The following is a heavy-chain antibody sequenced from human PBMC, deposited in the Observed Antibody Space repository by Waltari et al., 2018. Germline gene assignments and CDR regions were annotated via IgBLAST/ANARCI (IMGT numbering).Heavy chain of an antibody. CDR3: ARAGYYDFWSGPPPLFDY. J-gene: IGHJ4*02. CDR1: GGTFSSYT. V-gene: IGHV1-69*02. CDR2: IIPIRGIA. Sequence: QVQLVQSGAEVKKPGSSVKVSCKASGGTFSSYTISWVRQAPGQGLEWMGRIIPIRGIANYAQKFQGRVTITADKSTSTAYMELSSLRSEDTAVYYCARAGYYDFWSGPPPLFDYWGQGTLVTVSS. D-gene: IGHD3-3*01.